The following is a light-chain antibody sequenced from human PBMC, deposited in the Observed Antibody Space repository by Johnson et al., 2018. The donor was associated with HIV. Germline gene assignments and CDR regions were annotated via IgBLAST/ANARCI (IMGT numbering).Light chain of an antibody. CDR1: SSNIGNND. Sequence: QSVLTQPPSVSAAPGQKVTISCSGSSSNIGNNDVSWYQQLPGTAPKLLIYDNHKRPSGIPDRFSGSKSGTSATLGITGLQTGDEADYYCGTWDTSLSAGVFGTRTKVTVL. CDR3: GTWDTSLSAGV. V-gene: IGLV1-51*01. J-gene: IGLJ1*01. CDR2: DNH.